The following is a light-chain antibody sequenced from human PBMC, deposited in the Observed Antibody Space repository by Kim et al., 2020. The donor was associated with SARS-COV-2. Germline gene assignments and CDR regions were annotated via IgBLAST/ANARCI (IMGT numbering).Light chain of an antibody. J-gene: IGKJ1*01. Sequence: SPGERAPLSGRASQTINNKLVWYQHKPGQAPRLLIYDATTRATGVPARFIGSGSETDFTLTISSLQSEDFAVYYCQQSNDWPPLTFGQGTKVDIK. CDR2: DAT. V-gene: IGKV3-15*01. CDR3: QQSNDWPPLT. CDR1: QTINNK.